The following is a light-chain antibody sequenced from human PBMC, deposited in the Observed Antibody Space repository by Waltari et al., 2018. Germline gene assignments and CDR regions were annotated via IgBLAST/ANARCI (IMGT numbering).Light chain of an antibody. CDR2: YDN. CDR3: QVWDDVTNSGV. V-gene: IGLV3-21*04. Sequence: SYVLTQPPSVSVDPGKTARLTCGGDDIASKSVNWYQQKPGQAPVLVMFYDNDRPSEIPARFSGSNSGNTATLTITWVEAGDEADYHCQVWDDVTNSGVFGGGTKLTVL. J-gene: IGLJ2*01. CDR1: DIASKS.